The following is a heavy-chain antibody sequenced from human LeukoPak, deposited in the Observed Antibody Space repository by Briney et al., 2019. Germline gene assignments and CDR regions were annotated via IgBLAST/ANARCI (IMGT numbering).Heavy chain of an antibody. J-gene: IGHJ5*02. CDR2: LTGGGDFT. CDR1: GFTFRNYA. CDR3: AKRGNTISFFDP. Sequence: PGGSLRLSCGASGFTFRNYAMYGVRQAPGKGLGGVSGLTGGGDFTYYADSVKGRFTISRDNSKNTLYLEMNSLRADDTAVYYCAKRGNTISFFDPWGQGTLVTVSS. D-gene: IGHD5-24*01. V-gene: IGHV3-23*01.